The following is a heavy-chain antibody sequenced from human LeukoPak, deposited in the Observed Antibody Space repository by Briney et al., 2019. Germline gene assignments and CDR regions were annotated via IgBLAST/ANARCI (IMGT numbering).Heavy chain of an antibody. CDR2: INHSGST. CDR1: GGSFSGYY. Sequence: SETLSLTCAVYGGSFSGYYWSWNRQPPGKGLEWIGEINHSGSTNYNPSLKSRVTISVDTPKNQFSLKLSSVTAADTAVYYCARGRYYDFWSGYYTPFDYWGQGTLVTVSS. J-gene: IGHJ4*02. D-gene: IGHD3-3*01. V-gene: IGHV4-34*01. CDR3: ARGRYYDFWSGYYTPFDY.